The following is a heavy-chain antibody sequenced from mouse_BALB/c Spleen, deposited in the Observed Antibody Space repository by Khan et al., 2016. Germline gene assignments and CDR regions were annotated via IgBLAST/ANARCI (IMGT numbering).Heavy chain of an antibody. CDR1: GDSITSGH. J-gene: IGHJ3*01. Sequence: EVELVESGPSLARPSQTLSLTCSVTGDSITSGHWNWIRKFPGNRFDFMGYISHSGDSYYNPSLKSRISITRDTSTNQYYLHLNSVTTEDTATYYCATWDYYGSAFAYWGQGTLVTVSA. V-gene: IGHV3-8*02. CDR2: ISHSGDS. CDR3: ATWDYYGSAFAY. D-gene: IGHD1-2*01.